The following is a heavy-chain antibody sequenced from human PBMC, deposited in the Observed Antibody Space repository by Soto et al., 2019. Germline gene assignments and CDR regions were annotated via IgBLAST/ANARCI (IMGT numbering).Heavy chain of an antibody. V-gene: IGHV3-30-3*01. CDR2: ISYDGSNK. J-gene: IGHJ6*02. CDR1: GFTFSSYA. CDR3: ARDVGGYSYGTQYYYYYYGMDV. Sequence: PGGSLRLSCAASGFTFSSYAMHWVRQAPGKGLEWVAVISYDGSNKYYADSVKGRFTISRDNSKNTLYLQMNSLRAEDTAVYYCARDVGGYSYGTQYYYYYYGMDVWGQGTTVTVSS. D-gene: IGHD5-18*01.